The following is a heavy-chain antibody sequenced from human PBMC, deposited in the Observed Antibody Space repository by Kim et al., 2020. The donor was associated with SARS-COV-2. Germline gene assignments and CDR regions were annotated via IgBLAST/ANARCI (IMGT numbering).Heavy chain of an antibody. CDR3: ATDERSDSGYYYIDV. CDR2: IHPDDSDT. V-gene: IGHV5-51*01. Sequence: GESLKISCKGSGYSFTTYWIGWVRQMPGKGLEWMGVIHPDDSDTRYSPSFQGQVTISADKSISTAYLQWSSLKASDAAIYYCATDERSDSGYYYIDVWG. J-gene: IGHJ6*03. CDR1: GYSFTTYW. D-gene: IGHD3-10*01.